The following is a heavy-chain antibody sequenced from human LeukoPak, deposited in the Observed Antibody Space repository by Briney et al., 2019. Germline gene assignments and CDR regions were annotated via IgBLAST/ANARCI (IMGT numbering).Heavy chain of an antibody. Sequence: GGSLRLSSAASGFTFDDYAMHWVRQAPGKGLEWVSLISGDGGSTYYADSVKGRFTISRDNSKNSLYLQMNSLRTEDTALYYCAKDFHSGIVAEVAAFDIWAQGTMVTVSS. V-gene: IGHV3-43*02. CDR2: ISGDGGST. J-gene: IGHJ3*02. D-gene: IGHD2-15*01. CDR3: AKDFHSGIVAEVAAFDI. CDR1: GFTFDDYA.